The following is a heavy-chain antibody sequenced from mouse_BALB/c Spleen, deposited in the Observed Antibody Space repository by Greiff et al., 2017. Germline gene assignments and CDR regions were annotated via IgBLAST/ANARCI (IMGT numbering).Heavy chain of an antibody. CDR1: GYTFTSYV. CDR3: ARDDYGEPFDY. D-gene: IGHD2-4*01. Sequence: VHVKQSGPELVKPGASVKMSCKASGYTFTSYVMHWVKQKPGQGLEWIGYINPYNDGTKYNEKFKGKATLTSDKSSSTAYMELSSLTSEDSAVYYCARDDYGEPFDYWGQGTTLTVSS. J-gene: IGHJ2*01. V-gene: IGHV1-14*01. CDR2: INPYNDGT.